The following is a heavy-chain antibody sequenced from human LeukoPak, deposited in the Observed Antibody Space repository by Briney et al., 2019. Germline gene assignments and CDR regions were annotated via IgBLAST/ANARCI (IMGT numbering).Heavy chain of an antibody. D-gene: IGHD5-18*01. CDR1: GFTFIIYW. CDR3: ARDGVDIAMGTADY. J-gene: IGHJ4*02. V-gene: IGHV3-7*01. CDR2: INQDGSEK. Sequence: GGSLRLSCAASGFTFIIYWMTWVRQAPGKGLEWVANINQDGSEKYYVDSVKGRFTISRDNAKNSLFLQMNNLRAEDTAVYYCARDGVDIAMGTADYWGQGTLVTVSS.